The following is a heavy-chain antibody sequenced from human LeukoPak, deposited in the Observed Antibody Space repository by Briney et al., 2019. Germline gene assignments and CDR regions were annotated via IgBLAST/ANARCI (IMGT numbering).Heavy chain of an antibody. CDR2: LKQDGREK. V-gene: IGHV3-7*01. J-gene: IGHJ6*02. Sequence: QSGGSLRLSCAASGFTFGSYAMYWVRQAPGKGLEWVAHLKQDGREKYSVAVKGRFTISRDNAENSVYLQMNSLSGEDAAMYYCARSTGQYYYGIDVWGQGTTVTVSS. CDR1: GFTFGSYA. CDR3: ARSTGQYYYGIDV.